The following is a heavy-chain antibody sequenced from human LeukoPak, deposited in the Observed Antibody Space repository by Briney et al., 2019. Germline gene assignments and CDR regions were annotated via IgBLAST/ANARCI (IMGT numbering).Heavy chain of an antibody. Sequence: GGSLRLSCAASGFTVSSNYMSWVRQAPGKGLEWVAVISYDGSNKYYADSVKGRFTISRDNSKNTLYLQMNSLRAEDTAVYYCARVLSSETTWGQGTLVTVSS. J-gene: IGHJ5*02. CDR1: GFTVSSNY. D-gene: IGHD3-22*01. CDR3: ARVLSSETT. CDR2: ISYDGSNK. V-gene: IGHV3-30*14.